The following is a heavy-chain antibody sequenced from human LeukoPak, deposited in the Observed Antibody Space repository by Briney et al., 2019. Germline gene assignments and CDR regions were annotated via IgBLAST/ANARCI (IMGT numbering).Heavy chain of an antibody. D-gene: IGHD6-6*01. Sequence: GGSLRLSCAASGFTFSDYYMNWLRQAPGKGLEWVSYISSAGTSYTNYADSVKGRFTISRDNSKNTLYLQMNSLRAEDTAVYYCAKDQRSSSSRGVFDYWGHGTLVTVSS. CDR1: GFTFSDYY. CDR3: AKDQRSSSSRGVFDY. V-gene: IGHV3-11*05. CDR2: ISSAGTSYT. J-gene: IGHJ4*01.